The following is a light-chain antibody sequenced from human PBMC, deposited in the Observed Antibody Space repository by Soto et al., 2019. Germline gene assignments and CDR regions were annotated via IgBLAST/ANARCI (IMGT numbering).Light chain of an antibody. J-gene: IGKJ5*01. CDR1: QSVSSY. CDR2: DAS. Sequence: IVLTQSPATLSSSPGERATLSCRASQSVSSYLAWYQQKPGQAPRLLIYDASNRATGIPARFSGSGSGTDFTLTISRLEPEDFAVYYCQQRSNWPREITFGQGTRLEIK. V-gene: IGKV3-11*01. CDR3: QQRSNWPREIT.